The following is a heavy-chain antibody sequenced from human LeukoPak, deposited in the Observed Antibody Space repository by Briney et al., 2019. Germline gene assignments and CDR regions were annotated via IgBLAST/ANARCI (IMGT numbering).Heavy chain of an antibody. CDR1: GGSISSYY. V-gene: IGHV4-59*08. CDR2: IYYSGST. CDR3: ARHSLDSGSFLLFDY. J-gene: IGHJ4*02. D-gene: IGHD1-26*01. Sequence: SETLSLTRTVSGGSISSYYWSWIRQPPGKGLEWIGYIYYSGSTNYNPSLKSRVTISVDTSKNQFSLKLSSVTAADTAVYYCARHSLDSGSFLLFDYWGQGTLVTVSS.